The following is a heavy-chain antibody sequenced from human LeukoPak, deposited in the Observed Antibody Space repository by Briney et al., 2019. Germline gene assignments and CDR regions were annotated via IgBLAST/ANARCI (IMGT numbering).Heavy chain of an antibody. D-gene: IGHD1-14*01. CDR2: ISSSGSTI. J-gene: IGHJ4*02. V-gene: IGHV3-11*04. CDR1: GFTFSDYY. CDR3: ARGRLFGRGRNPDSLYYLDY. Sequence: GGSLRLSCAASGFTFSDYYMSWIRQAPGKGLEWVSYISSSGSTIYYADSVKGRFTISRDDAKNSLYLQMNSLRAEDTAVYYCARGRLFGRGRNPDSLYYLDYWGQGTLVTVSS.